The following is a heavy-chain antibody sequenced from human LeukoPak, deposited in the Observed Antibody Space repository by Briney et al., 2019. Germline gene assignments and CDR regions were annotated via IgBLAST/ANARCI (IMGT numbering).Heavy chain of an antibody. Sequence: SETLSLTCAVYGGSFSGYYWSWIRQPPGKGLEWIGEINHSGSTNYNPSLKSRVTISVDTPKNQFSLKLSSVTAADTAVYYCARGGDYYDSSGYYHFDYWGQGTLVTVSS. J-gene: IGHJ4*02. CDR2: INHSGST. CDR1: GGSFSGYY. CDR3: ARGGDYYDSSGYYHFDY. V-gene: IGHV4-34*01. D-gene: IGHD3-22*01.